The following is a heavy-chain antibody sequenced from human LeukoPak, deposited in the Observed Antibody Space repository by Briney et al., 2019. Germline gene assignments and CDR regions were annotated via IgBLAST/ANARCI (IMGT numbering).Heavy chain of an antibody. V-gene: IGHV4-39*07. Sequence: IGSIYYSGSTYYNPSLKSRVTISVDTSKNQFSLKLSSVTAADTAVYYCARATYSSGRAHSPWGQGTLVTVSS. J-gene: IGHJ5*02. D-gene: IGHD6-19*01. CDR3: ARATYSSGRAHSP. CDR2: IYYSGST.